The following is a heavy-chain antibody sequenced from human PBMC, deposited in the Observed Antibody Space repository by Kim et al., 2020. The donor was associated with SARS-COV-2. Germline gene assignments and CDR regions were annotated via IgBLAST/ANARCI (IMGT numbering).Heavy chain of an antibody. J-gene: IGHJ5*02. CDR3: AREGDTAMVFNWFDP. Sequence: ASVKVSCKASGYTFTSYYMHWVRQAPGQGLEWMGIINPSGGSTSYAQKFQGRVTMTRDTSTSTVYMELSSLRSEDTAVYYCAREGDTAMVFNWFDPWGQGTLVTVSS. CDR2: INPSGGST. V-gene: IGHV1-46*01. CDR1: GYTFTSYY. D-gene: IGHD5-18*01.